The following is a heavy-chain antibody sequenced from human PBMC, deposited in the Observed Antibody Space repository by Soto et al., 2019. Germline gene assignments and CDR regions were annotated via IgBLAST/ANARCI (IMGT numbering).Heavy chain of an antibody. V-gene: IGHV5-10-1*01. CDR1: GYSFTIYW. J-gene: IGHJ6*02. Sequence: PGESLKISCKGSGYSFTIYWISWVRQMPGKGLEWMGRIDPSDSYTNYSPSFQGHVTISADKSISTAYLQWSSLKASDTAMYYCARLPDVDTAMQPDYYGMDVWDQGTTVTVSS. CDR3: ARLPDVDTAMQPDYYGMDV. CDR2: IDPSDSYT. D-gene: IGHD5-18*01.